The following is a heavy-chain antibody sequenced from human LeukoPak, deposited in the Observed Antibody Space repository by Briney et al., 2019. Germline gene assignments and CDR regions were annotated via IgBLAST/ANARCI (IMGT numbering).Heavy chain of an antibody. V-gene: IGHV3-23*01. Sequence: GGSLRLSCAASGFTFSNYAMSWVRQAPGKGLEWVSAITGGGGNTYYADSVKGRFTISRDNSKNTVFLQMNSLRAEDTAVYYCAKWGDYDVLTGYYVSDYWGQGTLVTVSS. D-gene: IGHD3-9*01. J-gene: IGHJ4*02. CDR3: AKWGDYDVLTGYYVSDY. CDR1: GFTFSNYA. CDR2: ITGGGGNT.